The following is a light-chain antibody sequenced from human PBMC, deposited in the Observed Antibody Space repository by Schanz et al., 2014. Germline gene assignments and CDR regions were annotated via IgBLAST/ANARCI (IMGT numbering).Light chain of an antibody. CDR2: EVS. Sequence: DIVMTQTAISLSVTPGQPASISCKSSQSLLHSDGNTYLYWYLQKPGQPPQLLIYEVSNRFSGVPDRFYEVSNRFSGVPDRFSGSGSGTDFTLKISRVEAEDVGVYYCMQSLQTPWTFGQGTKVEI. V-gene: IGKV2D-29*01. CDR1: QSLLHSDGNTY. CDR3: MQSLQTPWT. J-gene: IGKJ1*01.